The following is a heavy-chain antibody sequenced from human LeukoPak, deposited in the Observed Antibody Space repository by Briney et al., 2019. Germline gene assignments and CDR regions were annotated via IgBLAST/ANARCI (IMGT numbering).Heavy chain of an antibody. CDR3: ASSGWYSTPNWFDP. J-gene: IGHJ5*02. V-gene: IGHV3-30*04. Sequence: GGSLRLSCAASGFTFSSYAMHWVRQAPGKGLEWVAVISYDGSNKYYADSVKGRFTISRDNSKNTLYLQMNSLRAEDTAMYYCASSGWYSTPNWFDPWGQGTLVIVSS. CDR2: ISYDGSNK. D-gene: IGHD6-19*01. CDR1: GFTFSSYA.